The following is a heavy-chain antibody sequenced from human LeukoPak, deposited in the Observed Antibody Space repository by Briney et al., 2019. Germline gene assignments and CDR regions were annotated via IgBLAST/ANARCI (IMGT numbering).Heavy chain of an antibody. J-gene: IGHJ4*02. D-gene: IGHD3-9*01. CDR3: ARQLDSSGDYAGFFDS. CDR2: IYYTGNA. V-gene: IGHV4-39*01. Sequence: PSKTLSLTCTVSGGSISGSSYYWAWVRQPPGKGLEWIASIYYTGNAFYNLSLKSRVTILVDTFKNQFSLEVASVPATDRAMYYCARQLDSSGDYAGFFDSWGQGALVTVSS. CDR1: GGSISGSSYY.